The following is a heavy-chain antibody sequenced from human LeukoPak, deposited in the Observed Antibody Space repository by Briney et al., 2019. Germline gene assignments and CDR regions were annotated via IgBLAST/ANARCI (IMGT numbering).Heavy chain of an antibody. J-gene: IGHJ2*01. V-gene: IGHV1-69*05. CDR2: IIPIFGTA. D-gene: IGHD1-7*01. CDR1: GGTFSSYA. CDR3: ARVILLNSGPYWYFDL. Sequence: ASVKVSCKASGGTFSSYAISWVRQAPGQGLEWMGGIIPIFGTANYAQKFQGRVTITTDESTSTAYMELSSLRSEDTAVYYCARVILLNSGPYWYFDLWGRGTLVTVSS.